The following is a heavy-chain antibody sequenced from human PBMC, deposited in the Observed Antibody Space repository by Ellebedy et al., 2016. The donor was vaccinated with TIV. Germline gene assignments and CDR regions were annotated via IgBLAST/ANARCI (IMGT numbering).Heavy chain of an antibody. CDR2: IIPIFGTA. D-gene: IGHD7-27*01. J-gene: IGHJ4*02. Sequence: ASVKVSCKASGGTFSSYAISWVRQAPGQGLEWMGGIIPIFGTANYAQKFQGRVTITADKSTSTAYMELSSLRSEDTAVYYCAREGHWGSQFYFDYWGQGTLVTVSS. CDR3: AREGHWGSQFYFDY. CDR1: GGTFSSYA. V-gene: IGHV1-69*06.